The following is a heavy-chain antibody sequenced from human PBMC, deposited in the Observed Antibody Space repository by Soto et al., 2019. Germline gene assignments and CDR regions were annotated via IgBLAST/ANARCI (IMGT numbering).Heavy chain of an antibody. Sequence: SETLSLTCAVSGGSISTNNWWHWVRQPPGKGLEWIGEIHHTGSINYSPSLKSRLTMSVDQSKNQFSLSLNSVTAADTAVYYCARETGAGTYQGFEYWGQGSLVTVSS. J-gene: IGHJ4*02. CDR1: GGSISTNNW. CDR3: ARETGAGTYQGFEY. CDR2: IHHTGSI. D-gene: IGHD1-26*01. V-gene: IGHV4-4*02.